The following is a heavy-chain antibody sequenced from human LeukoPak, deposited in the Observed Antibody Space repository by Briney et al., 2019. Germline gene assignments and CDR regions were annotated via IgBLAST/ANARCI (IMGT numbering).Heavy chain of an antibody. D-gene: IGHD3-9*01. Sequence: SETLSLTCTVSGGSISSYYWSWIWQPPGKRLEWIGYIYFSASTNYNPSLKSRVTISVDTSKNQFSLKLSSVTAADTAVYYCARCRLLGYFDWPDAFDIWGQGTMVTVSS. J-gene: IGHJ3*02. V-gene: IGHV4-59*01. CDR1: GGSISSYY. CDR2: IYFSAST. CDR3: ARCRLLGYFDWPDAFDI.